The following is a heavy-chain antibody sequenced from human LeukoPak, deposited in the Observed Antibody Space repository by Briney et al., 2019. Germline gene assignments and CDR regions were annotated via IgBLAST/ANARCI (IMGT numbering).Heavy chain of an antibody. CDR1: GFTFSSYS. CDR2: ISSSSSYI. CDR3: AKGDRYYYYGMDV. Sequence: GGSLRLSCAASGFTFSSYSMNWVRQAPGKGLEWVSSISSSSSYIYYADSVKGRFTISRDNAKNSLYLQMNSLRAEDTAVYYCAKGDRYYYYGMDVWGQGTTVTVSS. V-gene: IGHV3-21*04. J-gene: IGHJ6*02.